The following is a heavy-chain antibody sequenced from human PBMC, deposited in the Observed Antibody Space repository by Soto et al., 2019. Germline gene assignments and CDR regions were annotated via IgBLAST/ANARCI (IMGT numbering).Heavy chain of an antibody. CDR3: ARESGLRYCSSTSCYDYYYYYMDV. J-gene: IGHJ6*03. Sequence: ASVKVSCKASGYTFTGYYMHWVRQAPGQGLEWMGWINPNSGGTNYAQKFQGWVTMTRDTSISTAYMELSRLRSDDTAVYYCARESGLRYCSSTSCYDYYYYYMDVWGKGTTVTVSS. D-gene: IGHD2-2*01. CDR1: GYTFTGYY. CDR2: INPNSGGT. V-gene: IGHV1-2*04.